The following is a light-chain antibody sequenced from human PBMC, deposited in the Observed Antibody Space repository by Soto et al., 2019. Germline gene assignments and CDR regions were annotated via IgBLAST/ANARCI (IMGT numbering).Light chain of an antibody. V-gene: IGKV3-20*01. CDR1: QSVSTTY. CDR3: QHYDKSPLFT. CDR2: AAS. Sequence: EIVLTQSPGTLSLSPGERATLSCRASQSVSTTYLAWYQQKPGQAPRLLIYAASSRATGIPDRFSGSGSGTDFTLTISGLEPEDSAVYYCQHYDKSPLFTFGQGTRLEI. J-gene: IGKJ2*01.